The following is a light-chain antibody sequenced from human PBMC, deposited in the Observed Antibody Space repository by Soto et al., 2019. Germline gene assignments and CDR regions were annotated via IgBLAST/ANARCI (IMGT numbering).Light chain of an antibody. CDR3: CSYGGSSTLV. J-gene: IGLJ2*01. CDR2: EGS. V-gene: IGLV2-23*01. Sequence: QSALTQPASVSGSPGQSITISCTGTSSDVGSYNLVSWYQQHPGKAPKLMIYEGSKRPSGVSNRFSGSKSGNTASLTISGLQAEDEADYYCCSYGGSSTLVFGGVTKVTVL. CDR1: SSDVGSYNL.